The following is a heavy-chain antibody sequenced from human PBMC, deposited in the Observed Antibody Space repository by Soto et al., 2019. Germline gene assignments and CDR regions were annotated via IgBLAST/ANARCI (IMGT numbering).Heavy chain of an antibody. CDR2: ISSGGGST. J-gene: IGHJ4*02. CDR3: AKDAGFLEWLHPHTN. D-gene: IGHD3-3*01. V-gene: IGHV3-23*01. Sequence: GGSLRLSCAGSGFTFRSYAMRWVRQAPGKGREWVSAISSGGGSTYYSDSVKGRFTISRDNSKNTLYLQINSLRAEDTAVYYCAKDAGFLEWLHPHTNWGQGTLVTVSS. CDR1: GFTFRSYA.